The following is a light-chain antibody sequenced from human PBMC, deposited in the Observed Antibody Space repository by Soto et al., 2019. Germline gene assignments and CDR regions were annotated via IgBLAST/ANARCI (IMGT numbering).Light chain of an antibody. J-gene: IGKJ4*01. V-gene: IGKV3-20*01. CDR3: QHYDGSPLT. Sequence: EVVLTQSPGTLSLSPGERGTLSCRASQSISSAHLVWYQQKPRQAPRLLIYAASSRATGIPDRLSGSWAGTGFTLTISRLEPEDFAEYYCQHYDGSPLTFGGGTKVELK. CDR1: QSISSAH. CDR2: AAS.